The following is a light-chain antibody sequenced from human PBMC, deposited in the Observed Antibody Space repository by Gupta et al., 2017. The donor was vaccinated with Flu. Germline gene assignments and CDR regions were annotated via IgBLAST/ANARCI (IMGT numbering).Light chain of an antibody. CDR2: DDS. Sequence: SYVLTAPPSVSGAAGHPARLTCGGNKIGSKSVHWYQQKPGQAPVLVVYDDSDRPSGIPERFSGSNSGNTATLTISRVEAGDEADYYCQVWDSSSDHVVFGGGTKLTVL. V-gene: IGLV3-21*02. J-gene: IGLJ2*01. CDR3: QVWDSSSDHVV. CDR1: KIGSKS.